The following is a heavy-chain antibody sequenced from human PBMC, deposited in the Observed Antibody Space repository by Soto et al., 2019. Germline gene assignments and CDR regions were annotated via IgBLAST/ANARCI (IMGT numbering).Heavy chain of an antibody. CDR2: IKQDGGEK. Sequence: GGSLRLSCAASGFTFSSYWMSWVRQAPGKGLEWVANIKQDGGEKYYVDSVKGRFTISRDNAKNSLYLQMNSLRAEDTAVYYCARDGVVVVPAATYYYYGMDVWGQGTTVTVSS. D-gene: IGHD2-2*01. CDR1: GFTFSSYW. CDR3: ARDGVVVVPAATYYYYGMDV. V-gene: IGHV3-7*01. J-gene: IGHJ6*02.